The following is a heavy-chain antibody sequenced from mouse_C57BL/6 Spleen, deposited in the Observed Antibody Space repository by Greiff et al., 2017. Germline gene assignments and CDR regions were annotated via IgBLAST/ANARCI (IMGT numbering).Heavy chain of an antibody. Sequence: QVQLQQSGAELVRPGTSVKVSCKASGYAFTNYLIEWVKQRPGQGLEWIGVINPGSGGTNYNEKFKGKATLTADKSSSTAYMQLSSLTSEDSAVYFCARSPDERGRGFDYWGQGTTLTVSS. V-gene: IGHV1-54*01. CDR2: INPGSGGT. J-gene: IGHJ2*01. CDR1: GYAFTNYL. CDR3: ARSPDERGRGFDY. D-gene: IGHD4-1*01.